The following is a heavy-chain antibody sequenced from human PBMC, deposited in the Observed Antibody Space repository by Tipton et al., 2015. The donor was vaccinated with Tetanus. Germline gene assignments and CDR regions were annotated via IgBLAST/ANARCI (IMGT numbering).Heavy chain of an antibody. CDR2: IFYGGTT. CDR1: GDYITSFY. J-gene: IGHJ4*02. D-gene: IGHD1-7*01. CDR3: ARDLGTSVFH. V-gene: IGHV4-59*01. Sequence: TLSLTCTVSGDYITSFYWSWIRQPPGKGLEWIGYIFYGGTTNYNPSLKSRVTISLDTSKNQFSLQLSYVTAADTAVYYCARDLGTSVFHWDQGTLVTVSS.